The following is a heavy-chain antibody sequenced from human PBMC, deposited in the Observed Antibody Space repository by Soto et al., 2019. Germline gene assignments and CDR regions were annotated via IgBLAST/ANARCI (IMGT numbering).Heavy chain of an antibody. Sequence: GGSLRLSCAASGFTFSSYAMSWVRQAPGKGLEWVLAISGSGGSTYYADSVKGRFTISRDNSKNTLYLQMNSLRAEDTAVYYCAKNYYGSGSLIRENYYSYGLDVWGQGTTVTVSS. CDR1: GFTFSSYA. V-gene: IGHV3-23*01. J-gene: IGHJ6*02. CDR2: ISGSGGST. D-gene: IGHD3-10*01. CDR3: AKNYYGSGSLIRENYYSYGLDV.